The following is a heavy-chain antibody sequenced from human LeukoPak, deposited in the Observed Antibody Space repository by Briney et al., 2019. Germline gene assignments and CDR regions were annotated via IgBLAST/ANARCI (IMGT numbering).Heavy chain of an antibody. CDR3: AKGSKEVLFTRDHYMDV. D-gene: IGHD3-3*01. V-gene: IGHV3-30*04. Sequence: GGSLRLSCAASGFTFSSFTMNWVRQAPGKGLEWVAVISYDGSNKYYADSVKGRFTISRDNSKNTLYLQMNSLRAEDTAVYYCAKGSKEVLFTRDHYMDVWGKGTTVTISS. J-gene: IGHJ6*03. CDR1: GFTFSSFT. CDR2: ISYDGSNK.